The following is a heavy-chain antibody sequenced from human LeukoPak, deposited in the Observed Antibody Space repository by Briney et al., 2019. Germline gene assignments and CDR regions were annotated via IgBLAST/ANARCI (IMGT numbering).Heavy chain of an antibody. CDR3: AKIISSCSSTSCYVRAFDI. CDR1: GFTFSSYG. J-gene: IGHJ3*02. CDR2: ISYDGSNK. D-gene: IGHD2-2*01. V-gene: IGHV3-30*18. Sequence: PGGSLRLSCAASGFTFSSYGMHWVRQAPGKGLEWVAVISYDGSNKYYADSVKGRFTISRDNSKNTLYLQMNSLRAEDTAVYYCAKIISSCSSTSCYVRAFDIWGQGTMVTVSS.